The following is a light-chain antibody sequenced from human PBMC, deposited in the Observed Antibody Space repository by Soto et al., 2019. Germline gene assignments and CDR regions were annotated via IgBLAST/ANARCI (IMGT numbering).Light chain of an antibody. V-gene: IGKV1-12*01. CDR1: QGISSW. CDR3: QQANSTPLT. CDR2: AAS. J-gene: IGKJ4*01. Sequence: PSSVSAAVGDRVTMTCRASQGISSWLVWYQQKPGKAPKLLIYAASSLQSGVPSRFSGSGSGTDFTLTISGLQPEDLATYYCQQANSTPLTFGGGTKVDIK.